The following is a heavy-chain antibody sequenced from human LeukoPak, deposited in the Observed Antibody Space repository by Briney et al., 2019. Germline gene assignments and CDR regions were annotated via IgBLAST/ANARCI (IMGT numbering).Heavy chain of an antibody. CDR1: GFRFDDSA. J-gene: IGHJ5*02. CDR2: ISWDSGSI. V-gene: IGHV3-9*01. CDR3: ASSGS. Sequence: GGSLRLSCAASGFRFDDSAMHWLRQSQLKGLEWVSGISWDSGSIGFADSVKGRFSVSRDNAKNSLYLQMNSLRAEDTAVYYCASSGSWGQGTLVTVSS.